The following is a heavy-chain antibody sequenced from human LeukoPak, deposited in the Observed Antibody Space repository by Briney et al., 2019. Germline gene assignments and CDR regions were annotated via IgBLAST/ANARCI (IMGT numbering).Heavy chain of an antibody. V-gene: IGHV4-59*08. CDR2: IYYSGST. CDR1: GGSISSYY. CDR3: ARGYCSGGSCYSLPSDWFDP. J-gene: IGHJ5*02. D-gene: IGHD2-15*01. Sequence: SETLSLTCTVSGGSISSYYWSWIRQPPGKGLEWIGYIYYSGSTYYNPSLRSRVTISVDTSKNQFSLKLSSVTAADTAVYYCARGYCSGGSCYSLPSDWFDPWGQGTLVTVSS.